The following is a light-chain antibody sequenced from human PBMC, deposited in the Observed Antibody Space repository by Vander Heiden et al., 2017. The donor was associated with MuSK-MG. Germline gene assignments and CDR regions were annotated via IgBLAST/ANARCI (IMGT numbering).Light chain of an antibody. Sequence: QSVLTQPPSGSGAPGQRVTIACTGSSSNIGAGYDVHWYQHLPGTAPKLLIYGNSNRPSGVPDRFSGSKSGTSASLAITGLQAEDEAEYYCQSYDSSLSGSVFGGGTKFTVL. CDR3: QSYDSSLSGSV. V-gene: IGLV1-40*01. CDR1: SSNIGAGYD. CDR2: GNS. J-gene: IGLJ2*01.